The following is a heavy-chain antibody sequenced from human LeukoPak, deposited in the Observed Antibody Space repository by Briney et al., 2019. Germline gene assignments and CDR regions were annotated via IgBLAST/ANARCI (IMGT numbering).Heavy chain of an antibody. CDR2: IYYSGST. V-gene: IGHV4-39*07. CDR1: GGSISSSSYY. D-gene: IGHD6-13*01. J-gene: IGHJ6*03. Sequence: SETLSLTCTVSGGSISSSSYYWGWIRQPPGKGLKWIGSIYYSGSTYYNPSLKSRVTISVDTSKNQFSPKLSSVTAANTAVYYCARKYSSSWYNYYYYMDVWGKGTTVTVSS. CDR3: ARKYSSSWYNYYYYMDV.